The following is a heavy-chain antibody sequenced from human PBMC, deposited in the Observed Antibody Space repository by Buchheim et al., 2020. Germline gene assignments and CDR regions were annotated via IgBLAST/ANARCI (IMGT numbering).Heavy chain of an antibody. Sequence: EVQLLESGGGLVQPGGSLRLSCAASGFTFSSYAMSWVRQAPGKGLEWVSAISGSGGSTYYADSVKGRFTISRDNSKNTLYLQMNSLRAEDTAVYYCAKDRSLWFGELLWSPSYYYYYGMDVWGQGTT. J-gene: IGHJ6*02. D-gene: IGHD3-10*01. CDR3: AKDRSLWFGELLWSPSYYYYYGMDV. CDR1: GFTFSSYA. CDR2: ISGSGGST. V-gene: IGHV3-23*01.